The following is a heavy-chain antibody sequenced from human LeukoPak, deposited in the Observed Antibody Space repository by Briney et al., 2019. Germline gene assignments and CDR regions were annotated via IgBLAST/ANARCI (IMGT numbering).Heavy chain of an antibody. CDR3: AGAYCSGGSCSFDY. Sequence: VSVKVSCKASGYTFTGYYMHWVRQAPGQGLEWMGWINPNSGGTNYAQKFQGRVTMTRDTSISTAYMELSRLRSDDTAVYYCAGAYCSGGSCSFDYWGQGTLVTVSS. V-gene: IGHV1-2*02. CDR1: GYTFTGYY. J-gene: IGHJ4*02. CDR2: INPNSGGT. D-gene: IGHD2-15*01.